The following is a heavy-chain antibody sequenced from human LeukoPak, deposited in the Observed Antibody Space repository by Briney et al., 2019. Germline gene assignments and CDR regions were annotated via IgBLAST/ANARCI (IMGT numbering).Heavy chain of an antibody. CDR1: GYTFTSYG. V-gene: IGHV1-18*01. J-gene: IGHJ4*02. CDR3: ARAYYCDSSGYADY. D-gene: IGHD3-22*01. Sequence: ASVKVSCKASGYTFTSYGISWVRQAPGQGLEWMGWISAYNGNTNYAQKLQGRVTITADKSTSTAYMELSSLRSEDTAVYYCARAYYCDSSGYADYWGQGTLVTVSS. CDR2: ISAYNGNT.